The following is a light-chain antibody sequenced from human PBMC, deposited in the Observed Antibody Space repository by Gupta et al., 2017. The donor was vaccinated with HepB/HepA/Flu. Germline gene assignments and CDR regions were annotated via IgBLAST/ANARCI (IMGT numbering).Light chain of an antibody. J-gene: IGKJ3*01. CDR2: KIS. CDR1: ESLVNSDGNTY. V-gene: IGKV2-30*01. Sequence: VVMTQSLLSLPVTLGQPASISCRSSESLVNSDGNTYLTWFQQRPGQSPRRLIYKISNRDSGVPDRFSGSGSGTNFTLKISRVEAEDVGIYYCMQGSHWRGFTFGPGTKVDMK. CDR3: MQGSHWRGFT.